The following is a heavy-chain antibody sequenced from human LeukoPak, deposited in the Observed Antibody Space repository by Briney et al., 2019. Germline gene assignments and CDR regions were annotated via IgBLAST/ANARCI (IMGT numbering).Heavy chain of an antibody. CDR3: ARGVLYDYYYYMDV. Sequence: SQTLSLTCVISGDSVSSKSAAWNWIRQSPSRGLEWLGRTYYRSKWYNDYALSVKSRISINPDTSKNQLSLQLNSVTPEDTAVYYCARGVLYDYYYYMDVWGKGTTVTVSS. V-gene: IGHV6-1*01. CDR1: GDSVSSKSAA. J-gene: IGHJ6*03. CDR2: TYYRSKWYN. D-gene: IGHD2-8*02.